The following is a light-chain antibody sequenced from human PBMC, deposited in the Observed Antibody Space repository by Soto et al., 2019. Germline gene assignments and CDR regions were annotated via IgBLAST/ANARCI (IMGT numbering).Light chain of an antibody. J-gene: IGLJ3*02. V-gene: IGLV2-8*01. CDR3: SSYAGSKNWV. CDR1: SSDVGNNKY. Sequence: QSALTQSPSASGSPGQSVTISCTGTSSDVGNNKYVSWYQQHPGKAPQLMIYEVSKRPSGVPDRFSGSKSGNTASLTVSGLQAEDEADYYCSSYAGSKNWVFVGGTTLTVL. CDR2: EVS.